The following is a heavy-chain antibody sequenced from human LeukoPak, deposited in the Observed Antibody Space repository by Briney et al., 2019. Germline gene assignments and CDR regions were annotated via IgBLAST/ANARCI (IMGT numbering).Heavy chain of an antibody. CDR2: INSDGSST. Sequence: GGALRLSCAAPVFTPSSYLMQWVRQAPGRGVVCVSRINSDGSSTSYADYVKGRFTISRDNAKNTLYLQMNSLRAEDTAVYYCASVAIAVAPSDAFDIWGQGTMVTVSS. V-gene: IGHV3-74*01. D-gene: IGHD6-19*01. CDR3: ASVAIAVAPSDAFDI. J-gene: IGHJ3*02. CDR1: VFTPSSYL.